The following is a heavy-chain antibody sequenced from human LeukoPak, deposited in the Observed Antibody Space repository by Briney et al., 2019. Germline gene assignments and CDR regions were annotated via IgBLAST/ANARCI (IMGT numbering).Heavy chain of an antibody. CDR1: GYTFRYYW. V-gene: IGHV5-51*01. D-gene: IGHD6-13*01. CDR2: IYPGDSDT. CDR3: ARRGSSWYYFDY. Sequence: GESLKISCTGSGYTFRYYWIGWVRQMPGKGLEWMGIIYPGDSDTRYSPSFQGQVTISADKSISTAYLQWSSLKASDTAMYYCARRGSSWYYFDYWGQGTLVTVSS. J-gene: IGHJ4*02.